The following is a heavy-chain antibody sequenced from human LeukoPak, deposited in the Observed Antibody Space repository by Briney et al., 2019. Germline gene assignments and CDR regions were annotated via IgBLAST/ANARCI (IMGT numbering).Heavy chain of an antibody. CDR2: VRGSGTDT. Sequence: PGGSLRLSCAASGFTFSTYAMSWVRQAPGKGREWVTAVRGSGTDTYYADSVKGRYTISRDNSKNTLYLQLNSLRAEETAIYYCAKTSRTNSAYDSPFDYWGQGTLVTVSS. CDR3: AKTSRTNSAYDSPFDY. V-gene: IGHV3-23*01. CDR1: GFTFSTYA. D-gene: IGHD5-12*01. J-gene: IGHJ4*02.